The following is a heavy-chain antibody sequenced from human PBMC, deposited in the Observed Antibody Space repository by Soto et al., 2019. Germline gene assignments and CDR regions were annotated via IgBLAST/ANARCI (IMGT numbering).Heavy chain of an antibody. D-gene: IGHD3-3*01. CDR1: GFTFSSYS. CDR2: ISSSSSYI. J-gene: IGHJ5*02. V-gene: IGHV3-21*01. CDR3: ARGLRIFTIFGVVITNWFDH. Sequence: PGGSLRLSCAASGFTFSSYSMNWVRQAPGKGLEWVSSISSSSSYIYYADSVKGRFTISRDNAKNSLYLQMNSLRAEDTAVYYCARGLRIFTIFGVVITNWFDHWGQGPLVTVSS.